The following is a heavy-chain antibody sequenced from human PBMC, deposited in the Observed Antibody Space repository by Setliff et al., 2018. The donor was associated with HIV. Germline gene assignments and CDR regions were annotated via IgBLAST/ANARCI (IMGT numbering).Heavy chain of an antibody. Sequence: PSETLSLTCAVYGGSLSGYYWSWIRQPPGKGLEWIGGIDHSGSTNYNPPLKSRVTISVDTSKNQCYLKVNSVTPADTAVYFCVRANNNGRFHHYMDVWGKGTTVTVSS. J-gene: IGHJ6*03. CDR2: IDHSGST. V-gene: IGHV4-34*01. CDR1: GGSLSGYY. CDR3: VRANNNGRFHHYMDV. D-gene: IGHD1-1*01.